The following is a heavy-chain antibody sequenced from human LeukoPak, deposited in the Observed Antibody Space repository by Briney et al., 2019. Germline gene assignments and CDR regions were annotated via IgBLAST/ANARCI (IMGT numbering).Heavy chain of an antibody. CDR2: IIPIFGTA. D-gene: IGHD3-10*01. V-gene: IGHV1-69*13. CDR1: GGTFSSYA. J-gene: IGHJ4*02. CDR3: ASAPGSVRGPFDY. Sequence: ASVKVSCKASGGTFSSYAISWVRQAPGQGLEWMGGIIPIFGTANYAQKFQGRVTITADESTSTAYMELSSLRSEDTAVYYCASAPGSVRGPFDYWGQGTLVTVSS.